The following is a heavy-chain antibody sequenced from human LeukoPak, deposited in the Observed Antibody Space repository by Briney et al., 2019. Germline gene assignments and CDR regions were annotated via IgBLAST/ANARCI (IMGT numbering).Heavy chain of an antibody. J-gene: IGHJ6*02. D-gene: IGHD1-7*01. V-gene: IGHV3-30*02. CDR1: GFTFRDYG. CDR2: IEHDGNDA. CDR3: AKGGTNYYYGMDV. Sequence: GGSLRLSCVASGFTFRDYGIHWVRQAPDKGLEWVAFIEHDGNDAYYPDSVKGRFTISRDNSKNTLYLQMNSLRAEDTAVYYCAKGGTNYYYGMDVWGQGTTVTVSS.